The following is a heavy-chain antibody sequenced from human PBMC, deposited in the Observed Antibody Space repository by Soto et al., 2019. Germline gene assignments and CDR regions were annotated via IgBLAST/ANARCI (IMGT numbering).Heavy chain of an antibody. Sequence: SETLSLTCSVSGGSVSSSYWSWIRQPPGKGLEWIGFMYDSGSTNYNPSLKSRATISVDTSKNQFSLKLSSVTAADTAVYYCARRGYFDYWSPGTLVTVSS. V-gene: IGHV4-59*08. D-gene: IGHD3-16*01. J-gene: IGHJ4*02. CDR1: GGSVSSSY. CDR3: ARRGYFDY. CDR2: MYDSGST.